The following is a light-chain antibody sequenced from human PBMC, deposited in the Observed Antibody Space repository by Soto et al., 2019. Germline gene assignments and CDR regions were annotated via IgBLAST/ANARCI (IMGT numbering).Light chain of an antibody. CDR3: KQRSSWPLLT. Sequence: EIVLTQSPATLSLSPGERATLSCRASQSVSNYLAWFQQKPGQAPRLLIYDASNRATGIPARFSGSGSGTDFTLTISSLEPEDFAVYYCKQRSSWPLLTCGGGTKVEI. CDR1: QSVSNY. V-gene: IGKV3-11*01. CDR2: DAS. J-gene: IGKJ4*01.